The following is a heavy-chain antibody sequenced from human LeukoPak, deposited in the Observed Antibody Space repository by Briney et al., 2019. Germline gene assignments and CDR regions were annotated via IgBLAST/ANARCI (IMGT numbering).Heavy chain of an antibody. CDR1: GFTLSSYW. Sequence: AGGSLRLSCAASGFTLSSYWMSWVRQAPGKGLEWVASISTSHNYIYYADSVTGRFTISRDNARNSLYLQMNSLRAEDTAVYYCARNKKGDRYTYGHDYWGQGTLVTVSS. V-gene: IGHV3-21*01. J-gene: IGHJ4*02. CDR2: ISTSHNYI. D-gene: IGHD5-18*01. CDR3: ARNKKGDRYTYGHDY.